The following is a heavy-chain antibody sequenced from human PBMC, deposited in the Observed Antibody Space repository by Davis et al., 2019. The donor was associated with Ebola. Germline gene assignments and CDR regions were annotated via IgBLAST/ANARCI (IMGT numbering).Heavy chain of an antibody. CDR1: GFTFDDYG. J-gene: IGHJ5*02. Sequence: PGGSLRLSCAASGFTFDDYGMHWVRHAPGKGLEWVSGITWNSDRIGYADSVKGRFTVSRDNSNNMLYLQMHRLRAEDTAKYYCAKGLYCSSYTCHEGGWFGPWGQGALVTVSS. CDR2: ITWNSDRI. CDR3: AKGLYCSSYTCHEGGWFGP. D-gene: IGHD2-2*01. V-gene: IGHV3-9*01.